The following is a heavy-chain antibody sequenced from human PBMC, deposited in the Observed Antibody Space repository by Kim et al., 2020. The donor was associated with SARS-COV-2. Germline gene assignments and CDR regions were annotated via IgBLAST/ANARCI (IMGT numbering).Heavy chain of an antibody. D-gene: IGHD3-10*01. CDR3: ARDRGINLFDC. V-gene: IGHV1-18*01. Sequence: NGNTHYAQNFQGRVTLTTDTSTNTAYMELRSLNSDDTAVYYCARDRGINLFDCWGQGTLVTVSS. J-gene: IGHJ4*02. CDR2: NGNT.